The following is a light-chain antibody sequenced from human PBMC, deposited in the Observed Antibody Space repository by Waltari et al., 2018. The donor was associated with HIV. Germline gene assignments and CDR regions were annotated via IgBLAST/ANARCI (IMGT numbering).Light chain of an antibody. CDR1: SSDVGGYRY. J-gene: IGLJ1*01. V-gene: IGLV2-8*01. CDR2: EVN. CDR3: AAWGDSLSSYV. Sequence: QSALTQPPSASGSPGQSVTISCTGTSSDVGGYRYVSWYRQHPGKAPKLMIYEVNKRPSGVPDRFSGSKSGNTASLTVSGLQAEDEADYYCAAWGDSLSSYVFGTGTEVTVL.